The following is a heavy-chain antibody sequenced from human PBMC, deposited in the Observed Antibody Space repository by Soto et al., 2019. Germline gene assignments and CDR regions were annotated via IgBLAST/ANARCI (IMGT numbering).Heavy chain of an antibody. J-gene: IGHJ4*02. V-gene: IGHV1-3*01. CDR3: ARHSGQWLVLGTVDY. CDR1: GYMFTTNA. D-gene: IGHD6-19*01. CDR2: INPANGKT. Sequence: QVQLVQSGAEVKKPGASVKVSCKASGYMFTTNAIHWVRQAPGHRLEWMAWINPANGKTKSSQKYQGRVTFTRDTSATTAYMELTSLTPEETAVYYCARHSGQWLVLGTVDYWGQGTLVTVSS.